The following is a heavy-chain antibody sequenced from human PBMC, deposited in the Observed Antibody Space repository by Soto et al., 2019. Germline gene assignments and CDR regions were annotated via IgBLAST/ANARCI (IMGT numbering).Heavy chain of an antibody. J-gene: IGHJ6*02. CDR3: ATSYGVLSYYYYYGMDV. CDR2: INSDGSST. CDR1: GFTFSSYW. Sequence: GGSLRLSCAASGFTFSSYWMHWVRQAPGKGLVWVSRINSDGSSTSYADSVKGRFTISRDNAKNTLYLQMNSLRAEDTAVYYCATSYGVLSYYYYYGMDVWGQGTTVTVSS. V-gene: IGHV3-74*01. D-gene: IGHD4-17*01.